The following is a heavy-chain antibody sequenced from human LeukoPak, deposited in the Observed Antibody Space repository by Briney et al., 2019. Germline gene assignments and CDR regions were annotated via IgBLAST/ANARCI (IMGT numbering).Heavy chain of an antibody. D-gene: IGHD3-10*01. Sequence: SETLSLTCTVSGGSISINYWSWIRQPPGKGLEWIGYIYYSGSTNYNPSLKSRVTISVDTSKNQFSLKLSSVTAADTAVYYCASPSITMVRGGEFDAFDIWGQGTMVTVSS. CDR3: ASPSITMVRGGEFDAFDI. J-gene: IGHJ3*02. V-gene: IGHV4-59*01. CDR2: IYYSGST. CDR1: GGSISINY.